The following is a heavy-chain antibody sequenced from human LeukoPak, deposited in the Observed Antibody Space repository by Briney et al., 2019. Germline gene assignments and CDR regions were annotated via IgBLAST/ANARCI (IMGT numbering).Heavy chain of an antibody. J-gene: IGHJ3*02. V-gene: IGHV3-53*01. CDR2: LYSAGST. Sequence: GGSLRLSCAASGFTFSDYYMTWVRQAPGKGLEWVSLLYSAGSTNYADSVKGRFTISRDDSKNTVYLQMNSLGAEDTAVYYCARWTNFHAFDIWGQGTLVTVSS. D-gene: IGHD1-1*01. CDR1: GFTFSDYY. CDR3: ARWTNFHAFDI.